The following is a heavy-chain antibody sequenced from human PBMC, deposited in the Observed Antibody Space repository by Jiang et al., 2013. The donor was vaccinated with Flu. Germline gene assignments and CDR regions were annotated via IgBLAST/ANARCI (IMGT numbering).Heavy chain of an antibody. CDR1: GYTFTSYG. D-gene: IGHD3-22*01. CDR2: ISAYNGNT. Sequence: KASGYTFTSYGISWVRQAPGQGLEWMGWISAYNGNTNYAQKLQGRVTMTTDTSTSTAYMELRSLRSDDTAVYYCARGVYDSSGYYPDYWGQGTLVTVSS. V-gene: IGHV1-18*04. CDR3: ARGVYDSSGYYPDY. J-gene: IGHJ4*02.